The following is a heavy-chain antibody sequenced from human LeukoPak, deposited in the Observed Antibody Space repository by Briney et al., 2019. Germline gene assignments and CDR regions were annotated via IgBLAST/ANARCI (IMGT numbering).Heavy chain of an antibody. CDR1: GGSISSYY. Sequence: SETLSLTCTVSGGSISSYYWSWIRQPPGKGLEWIGYIYYSGSTNYNPSLKSRVTISVDTSKNQFSLKLSSVTAADTAVYYCARTDSSGYGGAFDIWGRGTMVTVSS. D-gene: IGHD3-22*01. J-gene: IGHJ3*02. V-gene: IGHV4-59*01. CDR3: ARTDSSGYGGAFDI. CDR2: IYYSGST.